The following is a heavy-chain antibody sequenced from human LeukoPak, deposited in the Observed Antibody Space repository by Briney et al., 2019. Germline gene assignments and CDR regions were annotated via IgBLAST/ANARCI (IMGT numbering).Heavy chain of an antibody. V-gene: IGHV5-51*01. CDR3: ARLESYYDFWSGSSYYYYGMDV. D-gene: IGHD3-3*01. Sequence: GESLQTSCQGSGYSFTSYWIGWVRQMPGKGLEWMGIIYPGDSDTRYSPSFQGQVTISADKSISTAYLQWSSLKASDTAMYYCARLESYYDFWSGSSYYYYGMDVWGQGTTVTVSS. CDR1: GYSFTSYW. CDR2: IYPGDSDT. J-gene: IGHJ6*02.